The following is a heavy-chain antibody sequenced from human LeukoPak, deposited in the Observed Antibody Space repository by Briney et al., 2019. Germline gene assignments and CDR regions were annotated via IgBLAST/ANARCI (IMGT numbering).Heavy chain of an antibody. J-gene: IGHJ4*02. V-gene: IGHV5-10-1*01. CDR2: IDPTDSYT. CDR1: GYSFTNYW. CDR3: ARHYGSGSPLDH. Sequence: LGESLKISCKGSGYSFTNYWITWVRQMPGKGLEWLGRIDPTDSYTNYSPSFQGHVTISADKSISTAYLQWSSLKTSDTAMYYCARHYGSGSPLDHWGQGTLVTVSS. D-gene: IGHD3-10*01.